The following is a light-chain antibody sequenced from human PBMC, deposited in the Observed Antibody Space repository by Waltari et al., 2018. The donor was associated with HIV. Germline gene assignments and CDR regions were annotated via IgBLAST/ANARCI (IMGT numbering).Light chain of an antibody. J-gene: IGLJ1*01. Sequence: QSVLTQPPSVSAAPGQKVTVSCSGSGSNIGNNYVSWYQQLPGTAPKLLIYETNKRPSGSPDRFSGSKSGTSATLGITGLQTGDEADYYCGTWDNSLGGYIFGSGTKVTV. CDR2: ETN. V-gene: IGLV1-51*02. CDR3: GTWDNSLGGYI. CDR1: GSNIGNNY.